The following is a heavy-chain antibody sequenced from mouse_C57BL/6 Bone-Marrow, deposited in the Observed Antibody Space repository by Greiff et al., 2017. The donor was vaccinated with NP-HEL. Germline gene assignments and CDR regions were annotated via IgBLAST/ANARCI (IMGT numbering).Heavy chain of an antibody. V-gene: IGHV5-17*01. CDR3: ARGLLRYVDY. D-gene: IGHD1-1*01. J-gene: IGHJ2*01. Sequence: EVKLVESGGGLVKPGGSLKLSCAASGFTFSDSGMHWVRQAPEKGLEWVAYISSGSSTIYYADTVNGRFTISRDNAKNTLFLQMTSLRSEDTAMYYCARGLLRYVDYWGQGTTLTGSS. CDR2: ISSGSSTI. CDR1: GFTFSDSG.